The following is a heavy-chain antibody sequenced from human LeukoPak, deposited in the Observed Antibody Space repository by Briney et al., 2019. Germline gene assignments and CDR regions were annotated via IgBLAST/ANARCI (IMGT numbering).Heavy chain of an antibody. Sequence: SETLSLTCTVSGGSISSYYWNWIRQPPGKGLEWIGYIYSSGSTNYNPSLRSRVTISVDTSKNQFSLKLSSVTAADTAVYYCARRWGGATSGFDYWGQGTLVTVSS. CDR3: ARRWGGATSGFDY. J-gene: IGHJ4*02. V-gene: IGHV4-4*09. CDR2: IYSSGST. D-gene: IGHD1-26*01. CDR1: GGSISSYY.